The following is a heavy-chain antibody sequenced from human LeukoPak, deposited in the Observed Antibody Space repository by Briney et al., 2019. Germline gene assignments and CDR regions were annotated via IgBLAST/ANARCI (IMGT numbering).Heavy chain of an antibody. CDR1: GYTFTSYY. CDR3: ARGPHYYGSGTLPYFDY. V-gene: IGHV1-2*02. CDR2: INPNSGGT. Sequence: ASVKVSCKASGYTFTSYYMRWVRQAPGQGLEWMGWINPNSGGTNYAQKFQGRVTMTRDTSISTAYMELSRLRSDDTAVYYCARGPHYYGSGTLPYFDYWGQGTLVTVSS. J-gene: IGHJ4*02. D-gene: IGHD3-10*01.